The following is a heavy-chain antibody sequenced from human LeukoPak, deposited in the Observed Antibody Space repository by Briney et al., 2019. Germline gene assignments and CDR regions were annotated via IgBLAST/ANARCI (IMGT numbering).Heavy chain of an antibody. CDR3: ARDLDDSSGTGAFDI. CDR1: GGSISSYY. V-gene: IGHV4-59*12. Sequence: TSETLSLTCTVSGGSISSYYWSWIRQPPGKGLEWIGEIYHSGSTNYNPSLKSRVTISVDKSKNQFSLKLSSVTAADTAVYYCARDLDDSSGTGAFDIWGQGTMVTVSS. J-gene: IGHJ3*02. CDR2: IYHSGST. D-gene: IGHD3-22*01.